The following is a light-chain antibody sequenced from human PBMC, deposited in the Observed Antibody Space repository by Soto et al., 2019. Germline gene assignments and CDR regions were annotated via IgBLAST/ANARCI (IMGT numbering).Light chain of an antibody. V-gene: IGKV3-20*01. CDR1: QSINSRY. CDR3: QQYGSSPGFT. CDR2: GAS. Sequence: EIVLTQSPGTLSLSPGERATLSCRASQSINSRYLAWYQQKPGQAPRLLISGASSRATGIPDRFSGSGCGTDFTLTISRLEPEDFAVYYCQQYGSSPGFTFGPGTKVDIK. J-gene: IGKJ3*01.